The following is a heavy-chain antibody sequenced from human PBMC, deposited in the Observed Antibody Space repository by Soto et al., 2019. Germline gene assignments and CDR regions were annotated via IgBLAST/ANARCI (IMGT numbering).Heavy chain of an antibody. CDR1: GYTFTNYG. CDR3: ARGAYYYDSSGYRDWFDP. Sequence: SVKVSCKASGYTFTNYGVSWVRQAPGQRLEWMGGIIPIFGTANYAQKFQGRVTITADESTSTAYMELSSLRSEDTAVYYCARGAYYYDSSGYRDWFDPWGQGTLVTVSS. J-gene: IGHJ5*02. D-gene: IGHD3-22*01. CDR2: IIPIFGTA. V-gene: IGHV1-69*13.